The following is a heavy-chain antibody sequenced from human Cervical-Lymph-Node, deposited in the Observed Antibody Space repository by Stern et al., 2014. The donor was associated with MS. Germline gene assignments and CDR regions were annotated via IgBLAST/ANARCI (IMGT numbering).Heavy chain of an antibody. D-gene: IGHD2-21*02. CDR2: FDPEHGET. CDR3: ATHRGRVTYYYGMDV. V-gene: IGHV1-24*01. Sequence: VQLVESGAEVKKPGASVKVSCKVSGYTLSEICMHWVRQAPGKGLEWLGGFDPEHGETRYAQKFQGRFTMAEDRSTDTAYMELSSLRSEDTAVYYCATHRGRVTYYYGMDVWGQGTTVTVSS. CDR1: GYTLSEIC. J-gene: IGHJ6*02.